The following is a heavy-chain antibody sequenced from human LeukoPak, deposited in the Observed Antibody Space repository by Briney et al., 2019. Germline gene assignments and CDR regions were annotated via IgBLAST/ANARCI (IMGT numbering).Heavy chain of an antibody. V-gene: IGHV3-21*04. J-gene: IGHJ6*02. CDR3: ARDAPPILGGMDV. CDR2: ISSSSSYI. Sequence: GESLKISCKGSGYSFTNYWIGWVRQMPGKGLEWVSSISSSSSYIYYADSVKGRFTISRDNAKNSLYLQMNSLRAEDTAVYYCARDAPPILGGMDVWGQGTTVTVSS. CDR1: GYSFTNYW. D-gene: IGHD2-21*01.